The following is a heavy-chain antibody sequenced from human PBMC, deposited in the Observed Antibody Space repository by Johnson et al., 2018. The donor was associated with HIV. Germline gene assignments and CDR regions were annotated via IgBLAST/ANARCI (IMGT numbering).Heavy chain of an antibody. CDR3: AKEGITMEVDI. J-gene: IGHJ3*02. CDR2: IWFDGSNK. Sequence: QVQLVESGGGVVQPGRSLRLSCAASGFTFNNYGMHWVRQAPGKGLEWVAVIWFDGSNKYYADYVKGRFTISRDNSKNTVYLQMNSLRAEDTAVYYCAKEGITMEVDIWGQGTMVTVSS. V-gene: IGHV3-33*06. CDR1: GFTFNNYG. D-gene: IGHD3-10*01.